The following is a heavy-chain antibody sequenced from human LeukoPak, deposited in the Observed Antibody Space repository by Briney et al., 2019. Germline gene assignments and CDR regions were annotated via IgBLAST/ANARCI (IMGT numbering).Heavy chain of an antibody. J-gene: IGHJ4*02. CDR3: ATLRVVVTATGLDY. Sequence: GGSLRLSCAASGFTFSGYSMNWVRQAPGKGLEWVSYISSSSSTIYYADSVKGRFTISRDNAKNSLYLQMNSLRDEDTAVYYCATLRVVVTATGLDYWGQGILVTVSS. CDR2: ISSSSSTI. V-gene: IGHV3-48*02. D-gene: IGHD2-21*02. CDR1: GFTFSGYS.